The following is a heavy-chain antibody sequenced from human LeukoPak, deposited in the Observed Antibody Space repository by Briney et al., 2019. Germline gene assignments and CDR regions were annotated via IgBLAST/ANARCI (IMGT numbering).Heavy chain of an antibody. D-gene: IGHD6-19*01. Sequence: GGSLRLSCAASGLPFSGTAMSWVRQAPGKGLEWVSAISHDGMNAYYADSVKGRFTISRDNSKKTVSLEMSSLSAADTGVYYCAKDGAQYSSGPECDPRGQGALVTVSP. J-gene: IGHJ5*02. V-gene: IGHV3-23*01. CDR2: ISHDGMNA. CDR3: AKDGAQYSSGPECDP. CDR1: GLPFSGTA.